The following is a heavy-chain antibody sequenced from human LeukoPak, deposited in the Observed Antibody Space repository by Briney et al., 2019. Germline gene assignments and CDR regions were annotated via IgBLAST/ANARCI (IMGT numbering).Heavy chain of an antibody. V-gene: IGHV3-23*01. CDR1: GFIFSSYA. D-gene: IGHD1-26*01. Sequence: GGSLRLSCAASGFIFSSYAMSWVRQAPGKGLEWVSAIGGNGGSTYYADSVKGRFTISRDNSKNTLYLQMNSLRAEDTAVYYCAKDVVGATTFFDYWGQGTLVTVSS. CDR3: AKDVVGATTFFDY. CDR2: IGGNGGST. J-gene: IGHJ4*02.